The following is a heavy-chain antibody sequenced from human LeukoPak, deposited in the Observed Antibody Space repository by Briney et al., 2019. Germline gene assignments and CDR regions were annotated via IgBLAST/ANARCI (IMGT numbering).Heavy chain of an antibody. CDR2: INHSGST. V-gene: IGHV4-34*01. J-gene: IGHJ4*02. CDR3: ARDRRGSGWYTDY. CDR1: GGSFSGYY. Sequence: PSETLSLTCAVYGGSFSGYYWSWIRQPPGKGLEWIGEINHSGSTNYNPSLKSRVTMSVDTSKNQFSLKLSSVTAADTAVYYCARDRRGSGWYTDYWGQGTLVTVSS. D-gene: IGHD6-19*01.